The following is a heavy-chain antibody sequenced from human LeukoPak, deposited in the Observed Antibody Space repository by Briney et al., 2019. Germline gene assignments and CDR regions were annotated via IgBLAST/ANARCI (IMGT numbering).Heavy chain of an antibody. Sequence: GGSLRLSCAASGFTFNSYAMSWVRQAPGKGLEWVSATSGSGGSTYYADSVKGRFTISRDNSKNTLYLQMNSLRGEDTAVYYCAKYPSSWYSSDFDSWGQGPLVPVSS. V-gene: IGHV3-23*01. J-gene: IGHJ4*02. CDR2: TSGSGGST. CDR3: AKYPSSWYSSDFDS. CDR1: GFTFNSYA. D-gene: IGHD6-13*01.